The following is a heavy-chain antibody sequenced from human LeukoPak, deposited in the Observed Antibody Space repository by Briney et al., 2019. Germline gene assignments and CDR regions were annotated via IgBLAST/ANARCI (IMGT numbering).Heavy chain of an antibody. CDR2: ISGSGGST. V-gene: IGHV3-23*01. CDR1: GFTFSSYA. Sequence: GGSLRLSCAASGFTFSSYAMSWVRQAPGKGLEWVSAISGSGGSTYYADSVKGRFTISRDNSKDTLYLQMNSLRAEDTAVYYCAKGVEQFGYNWFDPWGQGTLVTVSS. CDR3: AKGVEQFGYNWFDP. J-gene: IGHJ5*02. D-gene: IGHD3-16*01.